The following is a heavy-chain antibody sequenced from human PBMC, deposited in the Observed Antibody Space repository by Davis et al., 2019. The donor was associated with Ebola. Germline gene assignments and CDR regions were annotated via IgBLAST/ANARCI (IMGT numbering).Heavy chain of an antibody. J-gene: IGHJ5*02. D-gene: IGHD3-16*01. Sequence: GSLRLSCTVSGGSISSYYWSWIRQPPGKGLEWIGYIYYSGSTNYNPSLKSRVTISVDTSKNQFSLKLSSVTAADTAVYYCARHLGWFDPWGQGTLVTVSS. CDR2: IYYSGST. CDR1: GGSISSYY. V-gene: IGHV4-59*08. CDR3: ARHLGWFDP.